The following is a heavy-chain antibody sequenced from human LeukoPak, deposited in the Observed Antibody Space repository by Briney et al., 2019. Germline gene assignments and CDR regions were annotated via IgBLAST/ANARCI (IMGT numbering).Heavy chain of an antibody. D-gene: IGHD2-15*01. CDR2: INSDGSST. V-gene: IGHV3-74*01. CDR1: GFTFSSYW. J-gene: IGHJ3*02. Sequence: PGGSLRLSCAASGFTFSSYWMHSVRQAPGKGLVWVSRINSDGSSTSYADSVKGRFPISRDNAKNTLYLQMNSLRAEDTAVYYCARVRGYCSGGSCYRDLAFDIWGQGTMVTVSS. CDR3: ARVRGYCSGGSCYRDLAFDI.